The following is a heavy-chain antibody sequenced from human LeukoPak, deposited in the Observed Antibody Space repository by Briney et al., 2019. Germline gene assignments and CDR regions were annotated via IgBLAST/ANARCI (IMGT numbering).Heavy chain of an antibody. CDR2: MNPNSGNT. D-gene: IGHD6-13*01. J-gene: IGHJ3*02. V-gene: IGHV1-8*01. Sequence: GASVKVSCKASGYTFTSYDINWVRQATGQGLEWMGWMNPNSGNTGYAQKFQGRVTMTRNTSISTAYMELSSLRSEDTAVYYCARGLVPHPYSSSRYGDAFDIWGQGTMVTVSS. CDR1: GYTFTSYD. CDR3: ARGLVPHPYSSSRYGDAFDI.